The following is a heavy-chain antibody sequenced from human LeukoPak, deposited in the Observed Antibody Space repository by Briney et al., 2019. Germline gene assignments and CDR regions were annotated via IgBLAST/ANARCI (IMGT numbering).Heavy chain of an antibody. Sequence: PGGSLRLSCAASGFTFSSYEMNWVRQAPGKGLEWVSYISSSGSTIYYADSVKGRFTISRDNAKNSLYLQMNSLRAEDTAVYYCARGSGGWYGAFDYWGQGTLVTVSS. D-gene: IGHD6-19*01. CDR1: GFTFSSYE. J-gene: IGHJ4*02. CDR3: ARGSGGWYGAFDY. V-gene: IGHV3-48*03. CDR2: ISSSGSTI.